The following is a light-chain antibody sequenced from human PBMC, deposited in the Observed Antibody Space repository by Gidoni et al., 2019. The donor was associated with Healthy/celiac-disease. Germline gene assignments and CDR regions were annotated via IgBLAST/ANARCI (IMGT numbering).Light chain of an antibody. Sequence: DIQMTQSPSSLSASVGDRVTITCQASQAISNYLNWYQQKPGKAPKLLIYDASNLETGVPSRFSGSGSGTDFTFTISSLQPEDFATYYCQQYDNLPLTFGGGTKVEIK. CDR1: QAISNY. J-gene: IGKJ4*01. CDR3: QQYDNLPLT. V-gene: IGKV1-33*01. CDR2: DAS.